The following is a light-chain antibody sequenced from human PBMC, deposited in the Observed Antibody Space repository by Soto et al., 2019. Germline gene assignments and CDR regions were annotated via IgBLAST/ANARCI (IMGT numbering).Light chain of an antibody. J-gene: IGKJ4*01. CDR3: RQYTNDPRTT. V-gene: IGKV3-15*01. Sequence: IALTLSPAARTVSPGERATLSCRAGQSINGNFAVYQHKPCQAPRLLLFLAYIAAAGFPAKFSGIDSGTEYNTAIFSLQYQDSSIYYGRQYTNDPRTTXGGGTRVDIK. CDR1: QSINGN. CDR2: LAY.